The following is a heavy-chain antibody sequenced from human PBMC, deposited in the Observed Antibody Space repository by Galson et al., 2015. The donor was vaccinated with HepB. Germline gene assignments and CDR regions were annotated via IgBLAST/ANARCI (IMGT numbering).Heavy chain of an antibody. CDR3: AKAVLTKLRYYFDS. Sequence: SLRLSCAASGFTFSTYAMGWVRQAPGKGLEWVSAISGSGANTYYADSVKGRFTISRDSSKNTLFLQMNILRAEDTATYYCAKAVLTKLRYYFDSWGQGTLVTVSS. V-gene: IGHV3-23*01. J-gene: IGHJ4*02. CDR1: GFTFSTYA. CDR2: ISGSGANT. D-gene: IGHD2-8*01.